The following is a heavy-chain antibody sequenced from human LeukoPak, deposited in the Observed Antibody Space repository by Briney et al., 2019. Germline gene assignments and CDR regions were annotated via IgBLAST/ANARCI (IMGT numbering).Heavy chain of an antibody. Sequence: SVKVSCKASGGTFSSYAISWVRQAPGQGLEWMGVIIPIFGTANYAQKFQGRVTITADESTSTAYMELSSLRSEDTAVYYCARGNYGAAAGINWFDPWGQGTLVTVSS. V-gene: IGHV1-69*13. J-gene: IGHJ5*02. D-gene: IGHD6-13*01. CDR1: GGTFSSYA. CDR3: ARGNYGAAAGINWFDP. CDR2: IIPIFGTA.